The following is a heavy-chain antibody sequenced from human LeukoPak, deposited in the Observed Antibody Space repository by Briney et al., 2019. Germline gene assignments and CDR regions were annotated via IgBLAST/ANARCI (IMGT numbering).Heavy chain of an antibody. V-gene: IGHV4-59*11. CDR3: ASRKILGGLDY. D-gene: IGHD3-16*01. Sequence: SETLSLTCTVSGGSISSHYWSWIRQPPGKGLEWIGYIDYSGSTNYNPSLKSRVTISVDTSKNQFSPKLSSVTAADTAVYYCASRKILGGLDYWGQGTLVTVSS. CDR1: GGSISSHY. J-gene: IGHJ4*02. CDR2: IDYSGST.